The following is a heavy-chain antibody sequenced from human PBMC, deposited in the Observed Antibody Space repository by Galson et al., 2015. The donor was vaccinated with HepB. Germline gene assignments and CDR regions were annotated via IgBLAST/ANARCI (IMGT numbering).Heavy chain of an antibody. V-gene: IGHV3-74*01. CDR1: GFTLRSHW. D-gene: IGHD3-3*02. CDR2: IENDGSDT. Sequence: SLRLSRAASGFTLRSHWMHWVRQAPGKGLMWVSRIENDGSDTSYAGSVKGRFTISRDNAKNTLYLQMNSLRAEDTGVYYCSTIFDSPSDSPSDSWGQGTLVSVSS. J-gene: IGHJ4*02. CDR3: STIFDSPSDSPSDS.